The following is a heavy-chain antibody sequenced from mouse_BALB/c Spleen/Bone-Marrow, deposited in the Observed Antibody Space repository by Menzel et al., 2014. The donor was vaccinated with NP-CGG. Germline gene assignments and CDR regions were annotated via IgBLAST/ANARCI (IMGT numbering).Heavy chain of an antibody. CDR3: ARRGDYYGAMDY. D-gene: IGHD1-1*01. CDR1: GYTFTNYW. CDR2: ISPTNGRS. V-gene: IGHV1S81*02. J-gene: IGHJ4*01. Sequence: VQLQESGAELVKPGASVKLSCEASGYTFTNYWMHWVNQRPGQGLERIGEISPTNGRSNYNEKFKSKATLTVDKSSSTAYMQLSSLTSEDSAVYYCARRGDYYGAMDYWGQGTSVTVSS.